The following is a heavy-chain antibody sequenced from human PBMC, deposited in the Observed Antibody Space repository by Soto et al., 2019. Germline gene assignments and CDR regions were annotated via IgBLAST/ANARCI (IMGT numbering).Heavy chain of an antibody. D-gene: IGHD6-13*01. J-gene: IGHJ5*02. V-gene: IGHV4-4*02. CDR2: IYHSGST. CDR3: ARGGLGDSSSWLLPT. Sequence: QVQLQESGPGLVKPSGTLSLTCAVSGGSISSSNWWSWVRQPPGKGLEWIGEIYHSGSTNYNPSLNARVTKTLDKSKKQCSLKLSHVTAAATAVYDCARGGLGDSSSWLLPTWGQGTLVTVSS. CDR1: GGSISSSNW.